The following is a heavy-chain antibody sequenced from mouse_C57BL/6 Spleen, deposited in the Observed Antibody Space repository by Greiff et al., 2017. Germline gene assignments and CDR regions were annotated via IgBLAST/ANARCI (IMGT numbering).Heavy chain of an antibody. CDR2: ISDGGSYT. V-gene: IGHV5-4*01. CDR1: GFTFSSYA. Sequence: EVQGVESGGGLVKPGGSLKLSCAASGFTFSSYAMSWVRQTPGKRLEWVATISDGGSYTYYPDNVKGRFTISGDNAKNNLYLQMSRLKSEDTAMYYCARETAPYSAMDYWGQGTSLTVSS. D-gene: IGHD3-2*01. CDR3: ARETAPYSAMDY. J-gene: IGHJ4*01.